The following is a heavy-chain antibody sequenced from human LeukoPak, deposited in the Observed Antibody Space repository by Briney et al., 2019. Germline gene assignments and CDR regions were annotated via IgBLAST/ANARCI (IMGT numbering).Heavy chain of an antibody. CDR2: IYYSGST. Sequence: PSETLSLTCSVSGGSISGSSYYWGWIRQPPGKGLEWIGSIYYSGSTYYSASLKSRITISMDTSKNQFSLNLSSVTAADTAVYYCARGGYDVLTGYSTLGEYWGQGTLVTVSS. D-gene: IGHD3-9*01. CDR3: ARGGYDVLTGYSTLGEY. J-gene: IGHJ4*02. V-gene: IGHV4-39*01. CDR1: GGSISGSSYY.